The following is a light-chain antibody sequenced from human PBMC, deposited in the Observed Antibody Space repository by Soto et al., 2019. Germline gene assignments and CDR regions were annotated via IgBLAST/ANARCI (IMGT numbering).Light chain of an antibody. CDR1: SSDVGGYNY. Sequence: QSVLTQPPSASGSPGQSVTISCTGTSSDVGGYNYVSWYQLHPGKAPKLMIYEVSKRPSGVPDRFSGSKSGNTASLTVSGLQAEDEADYYCSSYAGRNNFVVFGGGTQLTVL. V-gene: IGLV2-8*01. CDR3: SSYAGRNNFVV. J-gene: IGLJ2*01. CDR2: EVS.